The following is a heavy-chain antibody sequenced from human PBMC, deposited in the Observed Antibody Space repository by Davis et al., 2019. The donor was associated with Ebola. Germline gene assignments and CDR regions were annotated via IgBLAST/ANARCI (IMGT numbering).Heavy chain of an antibody. CDR3: ARGGGYSSGWDDY. CDR1: GFTFSSYG. Sequence: GESLKISCAASGFTFSSYGMHWVRQAPGKGLEWVAVIWYGGSNKYYADSVKGRFTISRDNSKNTLYLQMNSLRAEDTAVYYCARGGGYSSGWDDYWGQGTLVTVSS. V-gene: IGHV3-33*01. J-gene: IGHJ4*02. CDR2: IWYGGSNK. D-gene: IGHD6-19*01.